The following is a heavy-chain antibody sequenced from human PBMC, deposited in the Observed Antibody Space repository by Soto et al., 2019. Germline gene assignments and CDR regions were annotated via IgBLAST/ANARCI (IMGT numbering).Heavy chain of an antibody. J-gene: IGHJ3*02. V-gene: IGHV3-23*01. D-gene: IGHD3-10*01. CDR1: GFTFSSYA. CDR2: ISGSGGST. CDR3: AKGGGSGSYYLYAFDI. Sequence: GGSLRLSCAASGFTFSSYAMSWVRQAPGKGLEWVSAISGSGGSTYYADSVKGRFTISRDNSKNTLYLQMNSLRAEDTAVYYFAKGGGSGSYYLYAFDIWGQGTMVTVSS.